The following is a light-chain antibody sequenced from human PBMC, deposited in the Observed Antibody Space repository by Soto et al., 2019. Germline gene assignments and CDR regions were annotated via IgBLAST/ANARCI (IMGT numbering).Light chain of an antibody. CDR2: AAS. Sequence: DIQMTQAPSSLSASVGDRVTVTCRASQSISSYLNCYQQKPGKAPKLLIYAASSLQSGVPSRFSGSGSGTDFTLTISSLQPEDFATYYCQQSYSTHPWTFGQGTKVDI. V-gene: IGKV1-39*01. CDR3: QQSYSTHPWT. J-gene: IGKJ1*01. CDR1: QSISSY.